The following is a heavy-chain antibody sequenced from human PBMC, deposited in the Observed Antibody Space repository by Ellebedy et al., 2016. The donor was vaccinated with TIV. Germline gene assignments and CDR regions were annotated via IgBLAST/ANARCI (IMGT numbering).Heavy chain of an antibody. CDR1: GFTFNSYA. CDR2: LSNSDSRT. CDR3: AKGRGGGSESSAPRYYFDH. Sequence: GESLKISCAASGFTFNSYAMSSVRPAPGQGPEWVSTLSNSDSRTYYADSVEGRFILSRDNYKRTLYLQMNSLRAEDTAVYYCAKGRGGGSESSAPRYYFDHWGLGTLVTVSS. J-gene: IGHJ4*02. D-gene: IGHD3-22*01. V-gene: IGHV3-23*01.